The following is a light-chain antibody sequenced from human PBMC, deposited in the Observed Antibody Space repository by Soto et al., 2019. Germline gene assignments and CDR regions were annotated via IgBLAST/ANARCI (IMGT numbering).Light chain of an antibody. V-gene: IGKV3-15*01. CDR3: QKYNHWPPYT. CDR1: QTVNSN. CDR2: GSF. J-gene: IGKJ2*01. Sequence: EIVMTQSPGTLSLSPGAIATLSCGASQTVNSNLAWYQQKPGQAPRLLLHGSFNRATGIPDRFSGSGSGTDFTLTISRLEPEDLAVYDCQKYNHWPPYTVGQGTQVDIK.